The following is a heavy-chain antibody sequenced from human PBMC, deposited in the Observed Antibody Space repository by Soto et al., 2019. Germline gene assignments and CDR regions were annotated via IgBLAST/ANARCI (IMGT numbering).Heavy chain of an antibody. CDR1: GFTFSSYA. CDR3: AKDQGGCSGGSCYSGSYYYGMDV. J-gene: IGHJ6*02. V-gene: IGHV3-23*01. CDR2: ISGSGGST. Sequence: PGGSLRLSCAASGFTFSSYAMSWVRQAPGKGLEWVSAISGSGGSTYYADSVKGRFTISRDNSKNTLYLQMNSLRAEDTAVYYCAKDQGGCSGGSCYSGSYYYGMDVWGQGTTVTVSS. D-gene: IGHD2-15*01.